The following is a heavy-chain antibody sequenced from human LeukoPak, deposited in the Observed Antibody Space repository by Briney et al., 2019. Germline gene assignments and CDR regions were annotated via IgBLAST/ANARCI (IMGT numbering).Heavy chain of an antibody. CDR2: ISGSGGST. Sequence: GGSLRLSCAASGFTFSSYAMSWVRQAPGKGLEWVSAISGSGGSTYYADSVKGRFTISRDNPKNTLYLQVNSLRAEDTAVYYCAKASGSYWTDDAFDIWGQGTMVTVSS. D-gene: IGHD1-26*01. V-gene: IGHV3-23*01. CDR3: AKASGSYWTDDAFDI. CDR1: GFTFSSYA. J-gene: IGHJ3*02.